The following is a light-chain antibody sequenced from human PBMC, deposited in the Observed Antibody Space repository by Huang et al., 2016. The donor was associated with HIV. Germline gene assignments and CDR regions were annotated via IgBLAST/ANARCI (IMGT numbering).Light chain of an antibody. V-gene: IGKV3-11*01. CDR3: QQRSKWPRT. CDR2: DAS. J-gene: IGKJ1*01. CDR1: QCVTSY. Sequence: ELVLTQSPATLSLSPGETATLSCGASQCVTSYLAWYQQKPGQAPRLLIYDASNRATGIPARFSGSGSGADFTRTISSLEPEDFAVYYCQQRSKWPRTFGQGTKVEIK.